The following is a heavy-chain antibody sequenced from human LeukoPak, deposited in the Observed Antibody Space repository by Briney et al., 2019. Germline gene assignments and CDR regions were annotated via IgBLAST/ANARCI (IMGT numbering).Heavy chain of an antibody. CDR2: ISGSGVTT. Sequence: GGSLRLSCAASGFTFSDSAMNWVRQAPGKGLEWVSAISGSGVTTYYADSVKGRFTISRDSSKKTLSLQMNSLRAEDTAVYFCAKSLYCGGDCYNFQDWGQGTLVTVSS. D-gene: IGHD2-21*01. CDR3: AKSLYCGGDCYNFQD. J-gene: IGHJ1*01. CDR1: GFTFSDSA. V-gene: IGHV3-23*01.